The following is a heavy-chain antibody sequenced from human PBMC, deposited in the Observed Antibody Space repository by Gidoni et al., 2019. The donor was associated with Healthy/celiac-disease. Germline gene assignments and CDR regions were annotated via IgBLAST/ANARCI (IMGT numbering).Heavy chain of an antibody. Sequence: QVQLVQSGAEVKKPGSSVKVSCKASGGTFSSYAISWVRQAPGQGLEWMGGIIPIFGTANYAQKFQGRVTITADESTSTAYMELSSLRSEDTAVYYCARSIAPKYDFWSGYGGFFDYWGQGTLVTVSS. CDR3: ARSIAPKYDFWSGYGGFFDY. J-gene: IGHJ4*02. D-gene: IGHD3-3*01. V-gene: IGHV1-69*01. CDR1: GGTFSSYA. CDR2: IIPIFGTA.